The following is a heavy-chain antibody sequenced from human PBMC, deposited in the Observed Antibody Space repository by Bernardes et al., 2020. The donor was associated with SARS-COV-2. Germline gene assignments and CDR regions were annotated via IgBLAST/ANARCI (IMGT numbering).Heavy chain of an antibody. V-gene: IGHV3-23*01. Sequence: GGSLRLSCAASGFTFSSYAMSWVRQAPGKGLEWVSTISGSGGSTYYADSVKGRFTISRDNSKNTLYLQMNSLRAEDTAVYYCAKDPFYDFWSGYYLDYWGQGTLVTVS. CDR3: AKDPFYDFWSGYYLDY. CDR1: GFTFSSYA. CDR2: ISGSGGST. D-gene: IGHD3-3*01. J-gene: IGHJ4*02.